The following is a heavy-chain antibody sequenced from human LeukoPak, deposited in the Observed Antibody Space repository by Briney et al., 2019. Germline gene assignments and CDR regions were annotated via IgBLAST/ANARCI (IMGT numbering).Heavy chain of an antibody. V-gene: IGHV1-2*02. CDR3: ARGTIGYCSSTSCYYYYMDV. Sequence: ASVNVSCKASGYTFTGYYMHWVRQAPGQGLEWMGWINPNSGGTNYAQKFQGRVTMTRDTSISTAYMELSRLRSDDTAVYYCARGTIGYCSSTSCYYYYMDVWGKGTTVTVSS. J-gene: IGHJ6*03. D-gene: IGHD2-2*03. CDR1: GYTFTGYY. CDR2: INPNSGGT.